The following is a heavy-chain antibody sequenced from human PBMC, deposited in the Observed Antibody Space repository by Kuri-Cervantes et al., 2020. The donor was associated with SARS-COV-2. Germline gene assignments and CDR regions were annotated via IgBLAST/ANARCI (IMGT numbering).Heavy chain of an antibody. CDR1: GFTFSTYG. V-gene: IGHV3-33*01. CDR3: ARDTTVALDY. CDR2: VWYDGRNK. Sequence: GESLKISCAASGFTFSTYGMHWVRQAPGKGLEWLSLVWYDGRNKYYADSVKGRFTISRDNSKNTLYLQMNSLRAEDTAVYYCARDTTVALDYWGQGTLVTVSS. D-gene: IGHD4-23*01. J-gene: IGHJ4*02.